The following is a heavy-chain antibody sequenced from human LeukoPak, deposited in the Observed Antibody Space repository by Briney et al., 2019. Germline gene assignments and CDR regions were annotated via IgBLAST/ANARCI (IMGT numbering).Heavy chain of an antibody. Sequence: PGGSLRLSCAASEFRFSSHGMNWVRQTAGKGLEWVSGISPSGDITYYADSVMGRFTISRDNRKSTVSLQMSSLRAEDTAVYYCAKSRGWLQLWDYWGQGTLVTVSS. CDR1: EFRFSSHG. J-gene: IGHJ4*02. D-gene: IGHD5-24*01. CDR3: AKSRGWLQLWDY. V-gene: IGHV3-23*01. CDR2: ISPSGDIT.